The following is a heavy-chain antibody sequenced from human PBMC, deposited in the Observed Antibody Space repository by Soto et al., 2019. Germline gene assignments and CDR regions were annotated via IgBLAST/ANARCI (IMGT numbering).Heavy chain of an antibody. J-gene: IGHJ3*02. Sequence: PGGSLRLSCTAAGFTFSDYWMSWVRQAPGKGLEWVSAISGSAGSTYYADYVKGRFTISRDTSKNTLNLQMNSLRAEDTAVFYCAKGNSWSPALVLDIWGQGTMVTVSS. D-gene: IGHD1-7*01. V-gene: IGHV3-23*01. CDR1: GFTFSDYW. CDR3: AKGNSWSPALVLDI. CDR2: ISGSAGST.